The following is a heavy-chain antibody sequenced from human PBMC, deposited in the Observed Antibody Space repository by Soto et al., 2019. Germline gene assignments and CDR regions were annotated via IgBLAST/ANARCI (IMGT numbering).Heavy chain of an antibody. Sequence: QVQLVQSGAEVKKPGASVKVSCKASGYTFTGYYMHWVRQAPGQGLEWMGWINPNSGGTNYAQKLQGWVTMTRDTSISTAYMELSRLRSDDTAVYYCARDSCSGGSCYGYWGQGTLVTVSS. CDR3: ARDSCSGGSCYGY. CDR1: GYTFTGYY. D-gene: IGHD2-15*01. J-gene: IGHJ4*02. CDR2: INPNSGGT. V-gene: IGHV1-2*04.